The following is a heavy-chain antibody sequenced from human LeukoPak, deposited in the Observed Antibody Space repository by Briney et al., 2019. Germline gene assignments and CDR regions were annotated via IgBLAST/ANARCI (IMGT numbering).Heavy chain of an antibody. CDR3: ASSSLLRYFDWLSRGGYYYYGMDV. V-gene: IGHV1-18*01. CDR2: ISAYNGNT. J-gene: IGHJ6*02. Sequence: ASVKVSRKASGYTFTSYGISWVRQAPGQGLEWMGWISAYNGNTNYAQKLQGRVTMTTDTSTSTAYMELRSLRSDDTAVYYCASSSLLRYFDWLSRGGYYYYGMDVWGQGTTVTVSS. CDR1: GYTFTSYG. D-gene: IGHD3-9*01.